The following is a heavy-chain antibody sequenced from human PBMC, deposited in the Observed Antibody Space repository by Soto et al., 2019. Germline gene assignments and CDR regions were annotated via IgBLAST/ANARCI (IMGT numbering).Heavy chain of an antibody. CDR3: ARDGRKYGMDV. J-gene: IGHJ6*02. Sequence: EVQLVESGGGLVKPGGSLRLSCAASGFTFSSYSMNWVRQAPGKGLEWVSSISSSSSYIYYADSVKGRFTISRDNAKKSLYLQMNSLRAEDTAVYYCARDGRKYGMDVWGQGTTVTVSS. CDR1: GFTFSSYS. CDR2: ISSSSSYI. V-gene: IGHV3-21*01.